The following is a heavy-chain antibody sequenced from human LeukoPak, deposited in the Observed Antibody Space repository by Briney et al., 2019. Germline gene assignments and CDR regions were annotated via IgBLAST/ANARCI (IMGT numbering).Heavy chain of an antibody. J-gene: IGHJ5*02. CDR3: ARDFSAQVPVTIHDNWFDP. Sequence: GGSLRLSCAASGFSFRSYWMSWLRRAPGKGPEWVANIRQDGSEKYYMDSVKGRFTISRDNAKKSLYLQMNSLRADDTAMYYCARDFSAQVPVTIHDNWFDPWGQGTLVIVSS. V-gene: IGHV3-7*01. D-gene: IGHD3-10*01. CDR1: GFSFRSYW. CDR2: IRQDGSEK.